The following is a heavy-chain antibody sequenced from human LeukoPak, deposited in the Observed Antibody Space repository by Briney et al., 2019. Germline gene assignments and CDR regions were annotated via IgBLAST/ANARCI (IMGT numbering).Heavy chain of an antibody. CDR3: ARTNPVYGDYDY. CDR1: GFSVNDNY. V-gene: IGHV3-53*01. D-gene: IGHD4-17*01. Sequence: GVSLRLSCAISGFSVNDNYMSWVRQAPGKGLQWVSVMFHDGRTYYADSVRGRFTISRDVASNTLLLQMDSLRADDTAVHYCARTNPVYGDYDYWGQGTLVTVSS. CDR2: MFHDGRT. J-gene: IGHJ4*02.